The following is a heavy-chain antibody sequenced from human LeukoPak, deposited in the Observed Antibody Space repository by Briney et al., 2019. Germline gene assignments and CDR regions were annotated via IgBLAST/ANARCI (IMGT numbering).Heavy chain of an antibody. CDR3: ARGGGQWPVYYYGMDV. D-gene: IGHD6-19*01. V-gene: IGHV1-69*13. Sequence: SVKVSCKASGGTFSIYAISWVRQAPGQGLEWMGRIIPIFGAANYAQKFQGRVTITADESTSTAYMEQSSLRTEATAVYYCARGGGQWPVYYYGMDVWGQGTTVTVSS. CDR1: GGTFSIYA. J-gene: IGHJ6*02. CDR2: IIPIFGAA.